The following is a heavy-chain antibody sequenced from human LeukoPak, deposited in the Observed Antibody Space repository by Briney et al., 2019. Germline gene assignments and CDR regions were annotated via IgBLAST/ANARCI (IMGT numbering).Heavy chain of an antibody. CDR3: ARVNYSKSLDY. V-gene: IGHV1-18*01. CDR1: GYTFASYG. CDR2: ISAYNGNT. J-gene: IGHJ4*02. D-gene: IGHD4-11*01. Sequence: ASVKVSCKASGYTFASYGISWVRQAPGQGLEWVGWISAYNGNTDYAQKLQGRVTMTTDTSTSTAFMELRSLRSDDTAVYYCARVNYSKSLDYWGQGTLVTVSS.